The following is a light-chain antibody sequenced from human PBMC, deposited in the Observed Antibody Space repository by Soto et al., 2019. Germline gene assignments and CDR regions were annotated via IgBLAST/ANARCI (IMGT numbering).Light chain of an antibody. CDR1: QSVSSSY. V-gene: IGKV3-20*01. Sequence: EIVLTQSPGTLSLSPGERATLSCRASQSVSSSYLAWYQQKPGQAPRLLIYGASSRAPGIPARFSVSVSGTDVTHTISQLEPEDFAVYYCQQYGSSPGTFGQGTKVEMK. CDR3: QQYGSSPGT. CDR2: GAS. J-gene: IGKJ1*01.